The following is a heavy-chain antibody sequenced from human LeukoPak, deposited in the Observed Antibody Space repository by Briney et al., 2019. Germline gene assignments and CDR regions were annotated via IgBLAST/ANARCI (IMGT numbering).Heavy chain of an antibody. J-gene: IGHJ4*02. CDR2: LNRDGSEA. V-gene: IGHV3-7*01. D-gene: IGHD4/OR15-4a*01. CDR3: ARDFGPNSIDY. Sequence: GGSLRLSCTASGFTFGTYWMSWIRQTPEKGLEWVANLNRDGSEAYYLDSVKGRFTISRDNAKNSVYLQMNSLRADDTAVYYRARDFGPNSIDYWGQGTLVTVSS. CDR1: GFTFGTYW.